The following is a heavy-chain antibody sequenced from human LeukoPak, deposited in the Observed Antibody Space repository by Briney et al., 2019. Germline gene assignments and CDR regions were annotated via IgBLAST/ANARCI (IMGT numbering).Heavy chain of an antibody. D-gene: IGHD6-13*01. Sequence: ASVKVSCKVSGYTFTDYYMHWVQQAPGQGLEWMGRINPNSGGTNYAQKFQGRVTMTRDTSISTAYMELSRLRSDDTAVYYCAREGTGYSSSWYDYWGQGTLVTVSS. J-gene: IGHJ4*02. CDR1: GYTFTDYY. CDR2: INPNSGGT. V-gene: IGHV1-2*06. CDR3: AREGTGYSSSWYDY.